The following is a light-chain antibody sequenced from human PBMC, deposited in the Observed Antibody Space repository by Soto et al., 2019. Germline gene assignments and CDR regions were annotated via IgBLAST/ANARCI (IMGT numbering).Light chain of an antibody. CDR1: SSNIGNNY. CDR2: GNN. Sequence: QSALTQPPSVSAAPGQKVTISCSGSSSNIGNNYVSWYQQLPGTAPKLLIYGNNNRPSGIPDRFSGSKSGTSATLGITGLQTGDEADYYCGTWDSSLSAWVFGGGTKVTVL. CDR3: GTWDSSLSAWV. J-gene: IGLJ3*02. V-gene: IGLV1-51*02.